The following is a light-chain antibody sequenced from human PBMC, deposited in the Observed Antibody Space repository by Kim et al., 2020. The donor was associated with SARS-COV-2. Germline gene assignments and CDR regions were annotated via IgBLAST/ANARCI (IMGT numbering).Light chain of an antibody. J-gene: IGKJ4*01. CDR1: QSVSSN. CDR3: QQYNNWPPLT. CDR2: GAS. Sequence: EIVMTQSPATLSVSPGERATLSCRASQSVSSNLAWYQQKPGQAPRLLIYGASTRATGIPARFSGSGSGTEFTLTISSLQSEDFAVYYCQQYNNWPPLTFGGGNQAEL. V-gene: IGKV3-15*01.